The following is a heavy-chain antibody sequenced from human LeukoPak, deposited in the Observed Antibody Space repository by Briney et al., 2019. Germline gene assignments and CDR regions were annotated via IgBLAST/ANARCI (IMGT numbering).Heavy chain of an antibody. V-gene: IGHV4-39*01. CDR2: IYYSGST. CDR1: GGSISSSSYY. J-gene: IGHJ4*02. D-gene: IGHD3-22*01. CDR3: ARHSYYDSSGCDY. Sequence: SETLSLTCTVSGGSISSSSYYWGWIRQPPGKGLEWIGSIYYSGSTHYNPSLKSRVTISVDTSKNQFSLKLSSVTAADTAVYYCARHSYYDSSGCDYWGQGTLVTVSS.